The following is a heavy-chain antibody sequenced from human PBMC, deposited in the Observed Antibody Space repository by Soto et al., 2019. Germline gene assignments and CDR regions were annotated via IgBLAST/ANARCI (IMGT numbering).Heavy chain of an antibody. CDR2: IDPSDSYT. CDR1: GYSFTSYW. D-gene: IGHD3-3*01. Sequence: PGESLKISCKGSGYSFTSYWISWVRQMPGKGLEWMGRIDPSDSYTNYSPSFQGHVTISADKSISTAYLQWSSLKASDTAMYYCAGSPDTRIFGVVKPVAYYYYGMDVWGQGTTVTVSS. CDR3: AGSPDTRIFGVVKPVAYYYYGMDV. J-gene: IGHJ6*02. V-gene: IGHV5-10-1*01.